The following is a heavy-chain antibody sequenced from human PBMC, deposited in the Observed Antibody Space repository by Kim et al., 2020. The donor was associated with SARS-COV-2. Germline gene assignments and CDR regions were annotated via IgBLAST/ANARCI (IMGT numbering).Heavy chain of an antibody. V-gene: IGHV4-34*01. J-gene: IGHJ3*02. CDR1: GGSFSGYY. D-gene: IGHD2-15*01. CDR2: INHSGST. Sequence: SETLSLTCAVYGGSFSGYYWSWIRQPPGKGLEWIGGINHSGSTNYNPSLKSRVTISVDTSKNQFSLKLSSVTAADTAVYYCARDKGLGYCSGGSCYDSYAFDIWGQGTMVTVSS. CDR3: ARDKGLGYCSGGSCYDSYAFDI.